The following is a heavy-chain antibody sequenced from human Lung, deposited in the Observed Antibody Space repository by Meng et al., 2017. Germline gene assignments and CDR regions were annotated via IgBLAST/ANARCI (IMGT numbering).Heavy chain of an antibody. Sequence: LRESGPGLVKPSGTLSLTCGGSGGSISSSNWWSWVRQPPGKGLEWIGEIYHSGGTKYNPSLKSRVTISVDKSKNQFSLKLSSVTAADTAVYYCARGLGEAVVPRTMFDYWGQGTLVTVSS. CDR3: ARGLGEAVVPRTMFDY. CDR1: GGSISSSNW. CDR2: IYHSGGT. J-gene: IGHJ4*02. D-gene: IGHD2-2*01. V-gene: IGHV4-4*02.